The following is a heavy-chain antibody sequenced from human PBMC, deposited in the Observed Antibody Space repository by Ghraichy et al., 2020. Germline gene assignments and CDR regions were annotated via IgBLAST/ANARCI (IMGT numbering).Heavy chain of an antibody. CDR2: IYYSGST. D-gene: IGHD5-24*01. Sequence: SETLSLTCTVSGGSISSGDYYWSWIRQPPGKGLEWIGYIYYSGSTYYNPSLKSRVTISVDTSKNQFSLKLSSVTAADTAVYYCARRDGYNYGFDYWGQGTLVTVSS. V-gene: IGHV4-30-4*01. CDR1: GGSISSGDYY. J-gene: IGHJ4*02. CDR3: ARRDGYNYGFDY.